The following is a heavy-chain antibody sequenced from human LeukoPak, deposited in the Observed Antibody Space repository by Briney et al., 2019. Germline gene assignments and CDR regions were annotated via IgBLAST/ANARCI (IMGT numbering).Heavy chain of an antibody. CDR3: ARKSNTSSGWFAFDY. J-gene: IGHJ4*02. V-gene: IGHV1-8*01. CDR2: MNPKSGNS. D-gene: IGHD6-19*01. CDR1: GYTFTSYD. Sequence: ASVKVSCKASGYTFTSYDINWVRQATGQGLEWMGWMNPKSGNSGYAQKFQGRVTMTRNTSINTAYMELSSLRSDDTAVYFCARKSNTSSGWFAFDYWGQGTLVTVSS.